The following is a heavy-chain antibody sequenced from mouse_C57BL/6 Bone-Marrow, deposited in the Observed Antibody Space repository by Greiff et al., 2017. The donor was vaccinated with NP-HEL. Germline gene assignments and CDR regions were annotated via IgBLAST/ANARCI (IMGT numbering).Heavy chain of an antibody. Sequence: QVQLQQSGAELVRPGTSVKVSCKASGYAFTNYLIEWVKQRPGQGLEWIGVINPGSGGTNYNEKFKGKATLTADKSSSTAYMQLSSLTSEDSTVYFCARGGIRYFDYWGQGTTLTVSS. CDR3: ARGGIRYFDY. D-gene: IGHD5-2*01. J-gene: IGHJ2*01. V-gene: IGHV1-54*01. CDR1: GYAFTNYL. CDR2: INPGSGGT.